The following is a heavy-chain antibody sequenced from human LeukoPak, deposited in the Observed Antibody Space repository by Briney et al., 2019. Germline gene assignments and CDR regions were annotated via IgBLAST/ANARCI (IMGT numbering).Heavy chain of an antibody. V-gene: IGHV1-8*03. D-gene: IGHD5-18*01. CDR3: AREDTAMVTSWFDP. CDR1: GYTFTSYD. CDR2: MNPNSGNT. J-gene: IGHJ5*02. Sequence: SVKVSCKASGYTFTSYDINWVRQATGQGLEWMGWMNPNSGNTGYAQKFQGRVTITRNTSISTAYMELSSLRSEDTAVYYCAREDTAMVTSWFDPWGQGTLVTVSS.